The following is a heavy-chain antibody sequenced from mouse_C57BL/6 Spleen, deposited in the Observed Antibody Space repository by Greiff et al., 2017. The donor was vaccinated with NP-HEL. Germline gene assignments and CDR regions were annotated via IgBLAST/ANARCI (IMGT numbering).Heavy chain of an antibody. V-gene: IGHV1-81*01. J-gene: IGHJ4*01. D-gene: IGHD4-1*01. CDR1: GYTFTSYG. CDR3: ARGELGYAMDY. CDR2: IYPRSGNT. Sequence: VMLVESGAELARPGASVKLSCKASGYTFTSYGISWVKQRTGQGLEWIGEIYPRSGNTYYNEKFKGKATLTADKSSSTAYMELRSLTSEDSAVYFCARGELGYAMDYWGQGTSVTVSS.